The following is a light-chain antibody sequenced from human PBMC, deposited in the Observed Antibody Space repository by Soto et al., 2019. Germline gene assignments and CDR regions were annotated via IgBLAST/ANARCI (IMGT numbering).Light chain of an antibody. CDR1: ETVISN. CDR2: DTS. V-gene: IGKV3-15*01. J-gene: IGKJ4*01. Sequence: EIVMTQSPATLSVSPGERATLSCRASETVISNLAWYQQKPGQAPRLLIYDTSTRATGVPTRFSGSRSGAEFTLTINSLQSEDFAVYYCQPYNNWPLTFGGGTKVDIK. CDR3: QPYNNWPLT.